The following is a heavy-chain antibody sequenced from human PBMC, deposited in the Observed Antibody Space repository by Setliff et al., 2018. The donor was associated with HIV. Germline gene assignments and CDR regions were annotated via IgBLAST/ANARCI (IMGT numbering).Heavy chain of an antibody. J-gene: IGHJ3*02. CDR1: GYSFTNYW. V-gene: IGHV5-51*01. D-gene: IGHD3-9*01. CDR3: ARQGDYHILTGYYSGPHDAFDI. Sequence: PGESLKISCKGSGYSFTNYWIAWVRQMPGRGLEWMGIIYPGDSDTRYSPSFQGQVTISADKSISTAYLQWSSLKASDTAMYCCARQGDYHILTGYYSGPHDAFDIWGQGTMVTVSS. CDR2: IYPGDSDT.